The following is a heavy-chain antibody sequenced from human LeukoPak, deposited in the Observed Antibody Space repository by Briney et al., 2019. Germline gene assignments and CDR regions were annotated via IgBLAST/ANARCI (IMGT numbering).Heavy chain of an antibody. D-gene: IGHD3-22*01. Sequence: ASVKVSCKASGYTFTGYYMHWVRQAPGQGLEWMGRINPNSGSTNYAQKFQGRVTMTRDTSISTAYMELSRLRSDDTAVYYCARDPYYYDTLPDYWGQGTLVTVSS. J-gene: IGHJ4*02. CDR2: INPNSGST. CDR3: ARDPYYYDTLPDY. V-gene: IGHV1-2*06. CDR1: GYTFTGYY.